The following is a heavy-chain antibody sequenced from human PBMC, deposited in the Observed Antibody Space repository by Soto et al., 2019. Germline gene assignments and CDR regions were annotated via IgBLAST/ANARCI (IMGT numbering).Heavy chain of an antibody. D-gene: IGHD6-25*01. CDR3: AKSLTQAAFDS. J-gene: IGHJ4*02. Sequence: QVQLQESGPGLVKPSETLSLTCTVSGGSIRRGGHYWNWLRQRPGKGLEWIGYIYATGNSYYKPSLRNRVSISLDTSKNQVSLQLTSVTAADTAVYYCAKSLTQAAFDSWGQGALVTVSS. CDR2: IYATGNS. CDR1: GGSIRRGGHY. V-gene: IGHV4-31*03.